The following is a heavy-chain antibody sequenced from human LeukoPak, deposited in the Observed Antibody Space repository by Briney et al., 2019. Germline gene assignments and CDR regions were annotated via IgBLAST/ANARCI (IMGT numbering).Heavy chain of an antibody. Sequence: GGSLRLSCAASGFTFSSYWMSWVRQAPGKGLEWVANIKQDGSEKYYVDSVKGRLTISRDNAKNSLYLQMNSLRAEDTAVYYCARAGTDYGDPLDYWGQGTLVTVSS. CDR1: GFTFSSYW. J-gene: IGHJ4*02. CDR2: IKQDGSEK. D-gene: IGHD4-17*01. CDR3: ARAGTDYGDPLDY. V-gene: IGHV3-7*01.